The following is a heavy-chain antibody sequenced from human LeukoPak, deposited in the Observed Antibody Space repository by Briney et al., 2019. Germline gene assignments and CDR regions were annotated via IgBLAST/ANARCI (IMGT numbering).Heavy chain of an antibody. J-gene: IGHJ6*02. D-gene: IGHD1-1*01. Sequence: GGSLRLSCAASGFTFSSYSMNWVRQAPGKGLEWVSSISSSSSYIYYADSVKGRFTISRDNAKNSLYLQMNSLRAEDTAVYYCARDDNDGWHYYYYYGMDVWGQGTTVTVSS. CDR2: ISSSSSYI. CDR1: GFTFSSYS. CDR3: ARDDNDGWHYYYYYGMDV. V-gene: IGHV3-21*04.